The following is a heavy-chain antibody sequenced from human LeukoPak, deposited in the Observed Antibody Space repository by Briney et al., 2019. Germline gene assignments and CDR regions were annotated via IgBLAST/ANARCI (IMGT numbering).Heavy chain of an antibody. CDR3: ARESSVYYDSSGYPYAFDI. V-gene: IGHV1-46*01. Sequence: ASVKVSCKASGYTFTSYYMHWVRQAPGQGLEWMGIINPSGGSTSYAQKFQGRVTMTRDMSTSTVYMELSSLRSEDTAVYYCARESSVYYDSSGYPYAFDIWGQGTMVTVSS. CDR1: GYTFTSYY. D-gene: IGHD3-22*01. CDR2: INPSGGST. J-gene: IGHJ3*02.